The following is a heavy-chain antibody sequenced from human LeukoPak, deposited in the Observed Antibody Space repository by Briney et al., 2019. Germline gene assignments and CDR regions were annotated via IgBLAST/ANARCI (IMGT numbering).Heavy chain of an antibody. J-gene: IGHJ4*02. D-gene: IGHD3-22*01. Sequence: GESLKISCKGSGHSFTNYWIAWVRQMPGKGLEWMGTIYPGDSDTRYSPSFQGQVTISADKSITTAYLQWSGLKASDTAMYYCARLKGSIYYDSTGYPSYWGQGSLVTVSS. CDR2: IYPGDSDT. V-gene: IGHV5-51*01. CDR1: GHSFTNYW. CDR3: ARLKGSIYYDSTGYPSY.